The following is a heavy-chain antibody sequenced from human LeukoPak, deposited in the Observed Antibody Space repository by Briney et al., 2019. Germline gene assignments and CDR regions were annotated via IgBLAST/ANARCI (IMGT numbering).Heavy chain of an antibody. Sequence: ASVKVSCKASGYTFTSYGISWVRQAPGQGLEWMGWISAYNGNTNYAQKLQGRVTMTTDTSTSTAYMELSSLRSEDTAVYYCARGVEDYVWGSYRDYFDYWGQGTLVTVSS. D-gene: IGHD3-16*02. J-gene: IGHJ4*02. CDR3: ARGVEDYVWGSYRDYFDY. CDR2: ISAYNGNT. CDR1: GYTFTSYG. V-gene: IGHV1-18*01.